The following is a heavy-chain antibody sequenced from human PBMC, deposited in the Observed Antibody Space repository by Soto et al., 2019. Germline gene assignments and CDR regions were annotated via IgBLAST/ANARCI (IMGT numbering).Heavy chain of an antibody. J-gene: IGHJ4*02. V-gene: IGHV3-66*01. D-gene: IGHD3-16*01. CDR3: ATDFSWGSFDH. Sequence: PGGSLRLSCAASGFTVSINYIHWVRQAPGKGLEWVSVIYRGGNTYYTDSVKGRFTISRDNSKNMFYLQMNSLRAEDTAVYYCATDFSWGSFDHWGQGALVTVSS. CDR2: IYRGGNT. CDR1: GFTVSINY.